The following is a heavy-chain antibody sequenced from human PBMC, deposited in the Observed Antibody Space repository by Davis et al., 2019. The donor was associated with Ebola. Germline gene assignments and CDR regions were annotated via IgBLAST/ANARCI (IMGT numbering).Heavy chain of an antibody. CDR1: GFTFDDYA. CDR3: AKDLGQLVSTFDN. Sequence: PGGSLRLSCAASGFTFDDYAMHWVRQAPGKGLEWVSGISWNSGSIGYADSVKGRFTISRDDSENTLYLQMNSLRAEDTAIYYCAKDLGQLVSTFDNWGQGTLVTVSS. D-gene: IGHD6-6*01. V-gene: IGHV3-9*01. CDR2: ISWNSGSI. J-gene: IGHJ4*02.